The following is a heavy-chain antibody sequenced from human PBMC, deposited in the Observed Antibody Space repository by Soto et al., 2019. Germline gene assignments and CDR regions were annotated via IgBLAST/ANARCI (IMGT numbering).Heavy chain of an antibody. J-gene: IGHJ6*02. CDR2: IYSGGST. Sequence: PGGSLRLSCAASGFTVSSNYMSWVRQAPGKGLEWVSVIYSGGSTYYADSVKGRFTISRDNGKNSLFLQMNSLRDEDTAVYYCARVVVVIPPGYYYAMDGWGQGTTVTVSS. CDR3: ARVVVVIPPGYYYAMDG. V-gene: IGHV3-66*01. CDR1: GFTVSSNY. D-gene: IGHD3-22*01.